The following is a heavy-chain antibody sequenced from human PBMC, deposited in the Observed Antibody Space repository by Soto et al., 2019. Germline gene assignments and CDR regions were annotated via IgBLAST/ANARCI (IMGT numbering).Heavy chain of an antibody. D-gene: IGHD3-3*01. Sequence: QITLKESGPTLVNPTQTLTLTCTFSGFSLSTSGVGVGWIRQPPGKALEWLALIYWNDDKRYSPSLKSRLTIPKDTSKNQVVLTMTNMDPVDTATYYCARSYYDCWSGKIDYWGQGTLVTVSS. CDR3: ARSYYDCWSGKIDY. V-gene: IGHV2-5*01. CDR1: GFSLSTSGVG. CDR2: IYWNDDK. J-gene: IGHJ4*02.